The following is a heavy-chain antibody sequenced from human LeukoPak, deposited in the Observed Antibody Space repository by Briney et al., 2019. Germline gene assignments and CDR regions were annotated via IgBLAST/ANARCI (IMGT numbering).Heavy chain of an antibody. CDR2: ISAYNGNT. D-gene: IGHD6-19*01. J-gene: IGHJ4*02. V-gene: IGHV1-18*01. CDR3: ARDLWRLAVAGTQNFDY. CDR1: GYTFTSYG. Sequence: GASVKVSCKASGYTFTSYGISWVRQAPGQGLEWMGWISAYNGNTNYAQKLQGRVTMTTDTSTSTAYMELRSLRSDDTAVYYCARDLWRLAVAGTQNFDYWGQGTLVTVSS.